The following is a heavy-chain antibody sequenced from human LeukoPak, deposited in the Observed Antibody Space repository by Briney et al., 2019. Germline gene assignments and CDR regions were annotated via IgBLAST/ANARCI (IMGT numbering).Heavy chain of an antibody. J-gene: IGHJ1*01. D-gene: IGHD3-22*01. CDR1: GFTFSSYS. V-gene: IGHV3-21*01. CDR2: ISSSSSYI. CDR3: ARHYYDSSGYYYVSPPAYFQH. Sequence: PGGSLRLSCAASGFTFSSYSMNWVRQAPGKGLEWVSSISSSSSYIYYADSVKGRFTISRDNAKNSLYLQMNSLRAEDTAVYYCARHYYDSSGYYYVSPPAYFQHWGQGTLVTVSS.